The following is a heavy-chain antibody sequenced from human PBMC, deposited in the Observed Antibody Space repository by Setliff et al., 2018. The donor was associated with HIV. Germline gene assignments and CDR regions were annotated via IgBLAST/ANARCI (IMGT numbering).Heavy chain of an antibody. Sequence: SETLSLTCTVSGGSISSSSYYWGWIRQPPGKGPEWIGSLYYRGTTKYNPSLKSRVTLSVDTSKNQFSLKLSSVTAADTAMYYCARHKNGAYSLDSWGQGTLVTVSS. CDR2: LYYRGTT. D-gene: IGHD4-17*01. CDR3: ARHKNGAYSLDS. CDR1: GGSISSSSYY. V-gene: IGHV4-39*01. J-gene: IGHJ4*02.